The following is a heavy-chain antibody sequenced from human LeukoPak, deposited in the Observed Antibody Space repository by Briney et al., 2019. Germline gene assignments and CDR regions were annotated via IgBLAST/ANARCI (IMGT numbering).Heavy chain of an antibody. J-gene: IGHJ5*02. D-gene: IGHD6-13*01. V-gene: IGHV3-30-3*01. CDR2: ISYDGSNK. Sequence: GGSLRLSCAASGFTFSSYAMHWVRQAPGKGLEWVAVISYDGSNKYYADSVKGRFTISRDNSKNTLYLQMNSLRAEDTAVYYCARDPEYSSSPPGGYWFDPWGQGTLVTVSS. CDR3: ARDPEYSSSPPGGYWFDP. CDR1: GFTFSSYA.